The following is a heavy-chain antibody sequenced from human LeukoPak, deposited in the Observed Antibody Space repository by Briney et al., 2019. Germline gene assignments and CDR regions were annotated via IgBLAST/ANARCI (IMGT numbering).Heavy chain of an antibody. CDR2: ISYDGSNK. D-gene: IGHD6-13*01. CDR3: ATQYSSSWYPFDY. V-gene: IGHV3-30*03. Sequence: GGSLRLSCAASGFTFSSYGMHWVRQAPGKGLEWVAVISYDGSNKYYADSVKGRFTISRDNSKNTLYLQMNSLRAEDTAVYYCATQYSSSWYPFDYWGQGTLVTVSS. J-gene: IGHJ4*02. CDR1: GFTFSSYG.